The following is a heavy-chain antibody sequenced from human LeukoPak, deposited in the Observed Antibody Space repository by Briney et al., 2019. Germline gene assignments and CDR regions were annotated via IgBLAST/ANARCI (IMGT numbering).Heavy chain of an antibody. Sequence: GGSLRLSCAASGFTFSSYDMHWVRQATGKGLEWVSAIGTAGDTYYPGSVKGRFTISRENAKNSLYLQMNSLRAGDTAVYYCARAGMETDPLDYYYYMDVWGKGTTVTVSS. CDR1: GFTFSSYD. CDR3: ARAGMETDPLDYYYYMDV. CDR2: IGTAGDT. J-gene: IGHJ6*03. D-gene: IGHD5-18*01. V-gene: IGHV3-13*01.